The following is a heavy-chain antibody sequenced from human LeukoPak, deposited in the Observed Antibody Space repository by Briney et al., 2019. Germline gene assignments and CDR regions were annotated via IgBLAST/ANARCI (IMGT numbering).Heavy chain of an antibody. J-gene: IGHJ5*02. CDR2: IYYTGST. D-gene: IGHD4-17*01. CDR1: GGSISSYY. V-gene: IGHV4-59*01. Sequence: PSETLSLTCTVSGGSISSYYWSWIRQPPGKGLEWIGYIYYTGSTNYNPSLKSRVTISVDTSKNQFSLKLSSVTAADTAVYYCARGGYGDYRSGWFDPWGQGTLVTVSS. CDR3: ARGGYGDYRSGWFDP.